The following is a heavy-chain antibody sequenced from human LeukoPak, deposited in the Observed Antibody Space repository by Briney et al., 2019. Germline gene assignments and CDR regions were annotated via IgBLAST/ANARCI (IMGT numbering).Heavy chain of an antibody. Sequence: ASVKVSCKASGYAFFAYYIHWVRQAPGQGLEWMGWINPDYGGTNYAQKFQGRVTMTRDTSVSTAYMELSRLTSDDTAGYYCARDVRFLGGWYFDLWGRGTLVTVSS. CDR3: ARDVRFLGGWYFDL. CDR1: GYAFFAYY. J-gene: IGHJ2*01. D-gene: IGHD3-3*01. V-gene: IGHV1-2*02. CDR2: INPDYGGT.